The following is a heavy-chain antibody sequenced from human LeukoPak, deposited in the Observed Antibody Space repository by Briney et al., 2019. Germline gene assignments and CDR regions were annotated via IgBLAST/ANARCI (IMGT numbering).Heavy chain of an antibody. CDR3: VTDIYGMYV. CDR1: GLSCRECA. Sequence: PGGSLRVSNSGSGLSCRECAVNAFRQAPGKGLEKVSVISSDGGTTEYAGSVKGRFAISRDNSKNTLYLQMSSLRPEDTATYYGVTDIYGMYVWGQGTTVTVSS. J-gene: IGHJ6*02. CDR2: ISSDGGTT. V-gene: IGHV3-64D*06. D-gene: IGHD5-12*01.